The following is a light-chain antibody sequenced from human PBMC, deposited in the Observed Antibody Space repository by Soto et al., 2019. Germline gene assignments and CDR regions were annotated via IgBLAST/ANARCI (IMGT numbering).Light chain of an antibody. Sequence: EIVLTQSPGTLSLSPGERATLSCRASQSVTSSYLAWYQQTPGQAPRLLIYGASSRATGSPDRFSGSGSGTDFTLPISRLEPEDFAVYYCQQYGSSPGLTFGGGTKVKIK. CDR2: GAS. CDR1: QSVTSSY. V-gene: IGKV3-20*01. CDR3: QQYGSSPGLT. J-gene: IGKJ4*01.